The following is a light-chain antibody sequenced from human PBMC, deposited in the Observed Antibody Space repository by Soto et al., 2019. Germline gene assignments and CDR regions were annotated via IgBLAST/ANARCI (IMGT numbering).Light chain of an antibody. Sequence: EIVLTQSPATLSLSPGERATLSCRASQSLSTYLAWYQQKPGQAPRLLIYDASNRATGIPARVSGSGSGTGFTLTITRLEPEDFAAYYCQQYGSSPITFGQGTRLEI. CDR3: QQYGSSPIT. CDR2: DAS. J-gene: IGKJ5*01. CDR1: QSLSTY. V-gene: IGKV3-11*01.